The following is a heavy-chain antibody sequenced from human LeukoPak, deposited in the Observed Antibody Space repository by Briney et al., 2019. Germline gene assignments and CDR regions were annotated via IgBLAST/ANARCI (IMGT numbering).Heavy chain of an antibody. CDR3: ARERERELFFDY. Sequence: ASVKVSCKASRGTFSSYAISWVRQAPGQGLEWMGRIIPIFGTANYAQKFQGRVTITTGESTSTAYMELSSLRSEDTAVYYCARERERELFFDYWGQGTLVTVSS. D-gene: IGHD1-26*01. J-gene: IGHJ4*02. CDR1: RGTFSSYA. CDR2: IIPIFGTA. V-gene: IGHV1-69*05.